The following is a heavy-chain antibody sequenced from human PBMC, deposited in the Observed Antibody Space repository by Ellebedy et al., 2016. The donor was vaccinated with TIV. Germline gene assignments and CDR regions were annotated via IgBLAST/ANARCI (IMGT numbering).Heavy chain of an antibody. CDR1: GGSISSGGYY. V-gene: IGHV4-31*03. Sequence: MPSETLSLTCTVSGGSISSGGYYRSWIRQHPGKGLEWIGYIYYSGSTYYNPSLKSRVTISVDTSKNQFSLKLSSVTDADTAVYYCARESNSELHFDYWGQGTLVTVSS. CDR2: IYYSGST. J-gene: IGHJ4*02. D-gene: IGHD4-11*01. CDR3: ARESNSELHFDY.